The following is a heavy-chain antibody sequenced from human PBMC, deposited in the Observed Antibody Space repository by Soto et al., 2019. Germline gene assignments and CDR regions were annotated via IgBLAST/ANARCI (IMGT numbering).Heavy chain of an antibody. V-gene: IGHV4-59*01. J-gene: IGHJ4*02. Sequence: SETLSLTCTVSGGSINNYYWSWIRQPPGKGLEWIGYIYYSGSTQYNPSLKSRVTISVDTSNNQFSLNLSSVTAADTAMYYCARHHDRSGYYFAYWGQGTLVTVSS. D-gene: IGHD3-22*01. CDR1: GGSINNYY. CDR2: IYYSGST. CDR3: ARHHDRSGYYFAY.